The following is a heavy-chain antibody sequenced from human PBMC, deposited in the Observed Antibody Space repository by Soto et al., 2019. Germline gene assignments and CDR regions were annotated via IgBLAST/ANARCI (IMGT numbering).Heavy chain of an antibody. J-gene: IGHJ4*02. V-gene: IGHV1-69*13. CDR3: ARGAYYYDSSGYCDY. CDR2: IIPIFGTA. Sequence: SVKVSCKASGGTFSSYATIWVRQAPGQGLEWMGGIIPIFGTANYAQKFQGRVTITADESTSTAYMELSSLRSEDTAVYYCARGAYYYDSSGYCDYWGQGTLVTVSS. CDR1: GGTFSSYA. D-gene: IGHD3-22*01.